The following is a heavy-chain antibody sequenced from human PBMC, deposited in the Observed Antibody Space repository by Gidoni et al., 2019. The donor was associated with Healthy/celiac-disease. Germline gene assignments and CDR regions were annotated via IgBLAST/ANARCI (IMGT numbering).Heavy chain of an antibody. CDR1: GFTFSSYA. CDR2: ISGSGGST. D-gene: IGHD6-13*01. CDR3: AKDIKLVPEYFQH. J-gene: IGHJ1*01. V-gene: IGHV3-23*01. Sequence: EVQLLESGGGLVQPGGSLRLSCAASGFTFSSYAMSWVRQAPGKGLEWVSAISGSGGSTYYADSVKGRFTISRDNSKNTLYLQMNSLRAEDTAVHYCAKDIKLVPEYFQHWGQGTLVTVSS.